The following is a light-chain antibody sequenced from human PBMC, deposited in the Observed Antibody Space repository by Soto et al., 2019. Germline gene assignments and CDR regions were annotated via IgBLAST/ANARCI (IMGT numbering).Light chain of an antibody. J-gene: IGKJ4*01. V-gene: IGKV3D-15*01. CDR3: QQYDDWMRLT. CDR2: GAS. CDR1: QSVNIY. Sequence: EMVFTQSPATLFLSPGERATPSCRSSQSVNIYLAWYQQKPGQAPRLLIFGASSRATGIPARFSGSGSGTEFNLTISSLQSEDFAVYFCQQYDDWMRLTFGGGTKVDI.